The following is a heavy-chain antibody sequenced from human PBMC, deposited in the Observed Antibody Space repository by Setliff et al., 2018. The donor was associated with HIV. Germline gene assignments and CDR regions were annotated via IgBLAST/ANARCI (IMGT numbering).Heavy chain of an antibody. CDR3: ARDWAATVGGWFDP. CDR2: INPSGGSP. V-gene: IGHV1-46*01. J-gene: IGHJ5*02. D-gene: IGHD2-15*01. CDR1: RNTFTNYY. Sequence: ASVKVSCKASRNTFTNYYIHWVRQAPGQGLEWMGIINPSGGSPSYAQKFQGRVTMTRDTSTSTVYMELSSLRSEDTAVYYCARDWAATVGGWFDPWGQGTPVTVSS.